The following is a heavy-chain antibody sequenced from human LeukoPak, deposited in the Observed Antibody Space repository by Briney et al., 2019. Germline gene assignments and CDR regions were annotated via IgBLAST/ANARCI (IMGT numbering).Heavy chain of an antibody. V-gene: IGHV1-69*04. Sequence: SVKVSCKASGGTFSSYAISWVRQAPGQGLEWMGRIIPILGIANYAQKFQGRVTITADKSTSTAYMELSSLRSEDTAVYYCARGLGYCSGGSCYYVYWGQGTLVTVSS. CDR1: GGTFSSYA. D-gene: IGHD2-15*01. CDR3: ARGLGYCSGGSCYYVY. CDR2: IIPILGIA. J-gene: IGHJ4*02.